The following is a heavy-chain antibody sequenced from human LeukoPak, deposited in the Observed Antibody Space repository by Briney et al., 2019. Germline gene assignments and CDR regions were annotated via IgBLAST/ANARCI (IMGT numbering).Heavy chain of an antibody. CDR3: ARSYGSGPYYYMDV. D-gene: IGHD3-10*01. J-gene: IGHJ6*03. Sequence: ASVTVSFKASGYTFTGYYMHWVRQAPGQGLEWMGWINHNSGGTNYAQKFQGRVTMTRDTSISTAYMELSRLRSDDTAVYYCARSYGSGPYYYMDVWGKGTTVTISS. CDR2: INHNSGGT. V-gene: IGHV1-2*02. CDR1: GYTFTGYY.